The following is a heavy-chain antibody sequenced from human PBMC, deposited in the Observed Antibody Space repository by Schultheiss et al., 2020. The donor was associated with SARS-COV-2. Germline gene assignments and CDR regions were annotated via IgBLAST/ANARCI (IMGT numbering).Heavy chain of an antibody. J-gene: IGHJ4*02. CDR2: IIPIFGAT. CDR3: AREGVAAAGTFDY. V-gene: IGHV1-69*06. Sequence: SVKVSCKASGGTFSSYSVSWVRQAPGQGLAWMGGIIPIFGATNYAQRFQGRVTITADKSTSTAYMELSSLRSEDTAVYYCAREGVAAAGTFDYWGQGTLVTVSS. D-gene: IGHD6-13*01. CDR1: GGTFSSYS.